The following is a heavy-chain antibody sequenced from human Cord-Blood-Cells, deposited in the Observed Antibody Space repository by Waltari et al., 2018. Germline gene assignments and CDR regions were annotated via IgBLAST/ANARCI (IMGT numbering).Heavy chain of an antibody. CDR3: ARQVWYGSGSYYNWFDP. Sequence: QLQLQESGPGLVKPSETLSLTCTVSGGSISSSSYYWGWIRQPPGKGLEWIGSIYYSGSTYYHPSLKSRVTISVDTSKNQFSLKLSSVTAADTAVYYCARQVWYGSGSYYNWFDPWGQGTLVTVSS. CDR1: GGSISSSSYY. D-gene: IGHD3-10*01. V-gene: IGHV4-39*01. J-gene: IGHJ5*02. CDR2: IYYSGST.